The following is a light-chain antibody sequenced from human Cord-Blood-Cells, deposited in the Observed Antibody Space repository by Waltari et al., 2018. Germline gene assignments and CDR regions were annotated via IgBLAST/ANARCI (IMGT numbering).Light chain of an antibody. V-gene: IGKV3-11*01. CDR3: QQRSNWYT. CDR1: QSVSSY. CDR2: DAS. J-gene: IGKJ2*01. Sequence: DIVLTQTPATLSLFPGERATLSCRASQSVSSYLAWYQQKPGKAPRLLIYDASNRATGIPARFSGSGSGTDFTLTISSLEPEDFAVYYCQQRSNWYTFGQGTKLEIK.